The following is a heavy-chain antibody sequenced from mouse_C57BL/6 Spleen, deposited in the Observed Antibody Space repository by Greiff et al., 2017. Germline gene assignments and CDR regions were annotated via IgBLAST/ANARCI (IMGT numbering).Heavy chain of an antibody. V-gene: IGHV1-64*01. CDR3: ARRGSSYGRAMDY. J-gene: IGHJ4*01. CDR1: GYTFTSYW. CDR2: IHPNSGST. D-gene: IGHD1-1*01. Sequence: QVQLQQSGAELVKPGASVKLSCKASGYTFTSYWMHWVKQRPGQGLEWIGMIHPNSGSTNYYEKFKSKATLTVDKSSSTAYMQLSSLTSEDSAVYYCARRGSSYGRAMDYWGQGTSVTVSS.